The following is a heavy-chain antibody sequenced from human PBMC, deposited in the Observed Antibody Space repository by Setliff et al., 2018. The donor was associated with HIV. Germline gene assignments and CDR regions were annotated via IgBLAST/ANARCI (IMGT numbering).Heavy chain of an antibody. D-gene: IGHD5-12*01. CDR2: ISWSGGGT. CDR3: AKDPRAAVATICDY. J-gene: IGHJ4*02. V-gene: IGHV3-23*01. Sequence: GGSLRLSCAASGFTFSPYWMHWVRQVPGKGLEWVSGISWSGGGTYYADSVKGRFTISRDNSKNTLYLQMNSLRAEDTAVYYCAKDPRAAVATICDYWGQGTLITVSS. CDR1: GFTFSPYW.